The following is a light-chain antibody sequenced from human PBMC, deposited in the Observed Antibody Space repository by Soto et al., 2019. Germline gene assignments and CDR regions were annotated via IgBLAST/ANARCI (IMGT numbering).Light chain of an antibody. Sequence: DIQMTQSPSTLSASVGDRVTITCRASQSISSWLAWYQQKPGKAPKLLIYKASSLESGVPSSFSGSGSGTEFTLTISSQQPDDFATYYCKQYNSYSRFGQGTKVEIK. CDR3: KQYNSYSR. CDR2: KAS. J-gene: IGKJ1*01. CDR1: QSISSW. V-gene: IGKV1-5*03.